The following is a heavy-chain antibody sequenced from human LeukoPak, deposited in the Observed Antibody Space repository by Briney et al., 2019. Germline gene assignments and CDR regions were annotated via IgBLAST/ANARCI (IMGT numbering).Heavy chain of an antibody. V-gene: IGHV3-30*02. CDR1: GFTFSTYG. CDR3: AKAGTQQWLLFVGVY. CDR2: IRYDGSNK. D-gene: IGHD6-19*01. J-gene: IGHJ4*02. Sequence: GGSLRLSCAASGFTFSTYGMLWVRQAPGQGPEWVALIRYDGSNKYYADSVKGRLTISRDNSKNTLYLQMNSLRVEDTAMYYCAKAGTQQWLLFVGVYWGQGALVTVSS.